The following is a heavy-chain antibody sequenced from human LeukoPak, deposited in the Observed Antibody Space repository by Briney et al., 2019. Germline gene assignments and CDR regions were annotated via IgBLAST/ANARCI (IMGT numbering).Heavy chain of an antibody. Sequence: ASVKVSCMASGYTFTSYGISWVRQAPGQGLEWMGWISAYNGNTNYAQKRQGRVTMTTDTSTGTADMELRRLRCDDTAWDYRSRISGTADRVREKTLDYWGQGTLVTVSS. CDR2: ISAYNGNT. J-gene: IGHJ4*02. CDR1: GYTFTSYG. CDR3: SRISGTADRVREKTLDY. D-gene: IGHD1-1*01. V-gene: IGHV1-18*01.